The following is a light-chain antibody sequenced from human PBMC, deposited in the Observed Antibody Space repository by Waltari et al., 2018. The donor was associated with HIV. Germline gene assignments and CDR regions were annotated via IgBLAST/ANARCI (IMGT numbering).Light chain of an antibody. Sequence: EIVLTQSPATLPLSRGERAILSCRASQGLNSHLAWYQQKSGQPPRLLIYGTSIRAAGTPGRFSGSGSGTEFTLTISDVKPDDFAIYYCQQRSSWPSLTFGGGTRVEIK. J-gene: IGKJ4*01. CDR2: GTS. CDR1: QGLNSH. V-gene: IGKV3-11*01. CDR3: QQRSSWPSLT.